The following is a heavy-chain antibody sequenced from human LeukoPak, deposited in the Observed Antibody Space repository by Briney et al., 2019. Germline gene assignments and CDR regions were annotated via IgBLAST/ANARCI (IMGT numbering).Heavy chain of an antibody. V-gene: IGHV3-21*01. CDR3: ATLTSSPTDY. Sequence: GGSLRLSCVVSGFFFRNYAMSWVRQAPGKGLEWVSSISSSSSYIYYADSVKGRFTISRDNAKNSLYLQMNSLRAEDTAVYYCATLTSSPTDYWGQGTLVTVSS. CDR2: ISSSSSYI. D-gene: IGHD6-13*01. J-gene: IGHJ4*02. CDR1: GFFFRNYA.